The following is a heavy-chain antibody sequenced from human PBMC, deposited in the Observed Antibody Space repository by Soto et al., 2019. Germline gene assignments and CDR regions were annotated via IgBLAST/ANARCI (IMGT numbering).Heavy chain of an antibody. CDR1: GFTFSSYA. J-gene: IGHJ3*02. Sequence: EVQLLESGGGLVQRGGSLRLSCAASGFTFSSYAMSWVRQTPGKGLEWVSGVLGGGGSTFYADSVKGRFTISRDNSKNTLYVQMNSLRAEDTAIYDCARKGPPRDAFDIWGQGTMVTVSS. CDR3: ARKGPPRDAFDI. CDR2: VLGGGGST. V-gene: IGHV3-23*01.